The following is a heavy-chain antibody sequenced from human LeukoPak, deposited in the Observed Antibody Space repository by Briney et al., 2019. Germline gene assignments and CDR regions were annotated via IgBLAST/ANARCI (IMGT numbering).Heavy chain of an antibody. Sequence: PGRSLRLSCDAAGLTFSRFGMSWVSQAPGKGLEWVAFIQYDESLKCYLGSVKGRFATSRDNSKNTVYLQMNSLRVEDTAVYYCAKDQGVVGSYDAWGQGTLVTVSS. CDR2: IQYDESLK. V-gene: IGHV3-30*02. D-gene: IGHD3-10*01. CDR1: GLTFSRFG. J-gene: IGHJ5*02. CDR3: AKDQGVVGSYDA.